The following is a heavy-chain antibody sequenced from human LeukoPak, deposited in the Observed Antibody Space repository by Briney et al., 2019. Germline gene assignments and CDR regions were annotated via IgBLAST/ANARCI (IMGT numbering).Heavy chain of an antibody. CDR2: IYYSGST. CDR1: GGSISSSSYY. J-gene: IGHJ4*02. Sequence: PSETLSLTCTASGGSISSSSYYWGWIRQPPGKGLEWIGSIYYSGSTYYNPSLKSRVTISVDTSKNQFSLKLSSVTAADTAVYYCARLRLDYGILTGYLYYFDYWGQGTLVTVSS. CDR3: ARLRLDYGILTGYLYYFDY. D-gene: IGHD3-9*01. V-gene: IGHV4-39*01.